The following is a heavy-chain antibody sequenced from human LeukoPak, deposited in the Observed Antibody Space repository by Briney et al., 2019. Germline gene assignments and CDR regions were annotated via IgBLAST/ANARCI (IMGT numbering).Heavy chain of an antibody. D-gene: IGHD2-21*01. CDR2: ISTTGTTI. J-gene: IGHJ4*02. V-gene: IGHV3-48*02. CDR1: GFTFSSYA. Sequence: GGSLRLSCAASGFTFSSYAMSWVRQAPGKGLEWISYISTTGTTIHYADSVKGRFAISRDNAKSSLYLQMNSLRDEDTAVYYCARVWQDYSGVDYWGQGTLVTVSS. CDR3: ARVWQDYSGVDY.